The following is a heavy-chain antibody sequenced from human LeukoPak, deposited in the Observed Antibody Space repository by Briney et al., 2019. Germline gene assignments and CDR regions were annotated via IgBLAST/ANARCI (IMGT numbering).Heavy chain of an antibody. J-gene: IGHJ4*02. CDR2: VYYTGST. CDR3: ARVYYSVSSAGFDY. V-gene: IGHV4-61*08. Sequence: PSETLSLTCTVSGASVSSDGYNWICIRPPPGKGLEWIGYVYYTGSTNYNASLKSRVTIFVDTSRNQFSLNLNSVTAADTAVYYCARVYYSVSSAGFDYWGQGTLVSVSS. D-gene: IGHD1-26*01. CDR1: GASVSSDGYN.